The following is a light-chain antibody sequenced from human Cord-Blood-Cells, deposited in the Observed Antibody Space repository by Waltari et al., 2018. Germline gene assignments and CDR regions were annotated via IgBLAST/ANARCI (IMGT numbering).Light chain of an antibody. V-gene: IGKV3-15*01. CDR3: QQYNNWPYT. CDR1: QSVSSN. CDR2: GAS. J-gene: IGKJ2*01. Sequence: EIVMTQPPATLSVQPGERTTRSCRASQSVSSNLAWYQQKPGQAPRLLIYGASTRATGIPARFSGSGSGTEFTLTISSLQSEDFAVYYCQQYNNWPYTFGQGTKLEIK.